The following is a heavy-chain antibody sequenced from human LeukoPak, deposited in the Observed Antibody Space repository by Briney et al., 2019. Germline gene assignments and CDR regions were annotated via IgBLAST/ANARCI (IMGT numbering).Heavy chain of an antibody. CDR1: GGSFSKYY. V-gene: IGHV4-34*01. CDR3: ARPGYCSASTCSGPFDI. Sequence: PSETLSLTCAVYGGSFSKYYWSWIRQPPGKGLEWIREINHSGGTNYNPSLKSRVTISLDTSKSQISLKLTSVTAADTAVYFCARPGYCSASTCSGPFDIWGQGTMVTVSS. CDR2: INHSGGT. J-gene: IGHJ3*02. D-gene: IGHD2-2*01.